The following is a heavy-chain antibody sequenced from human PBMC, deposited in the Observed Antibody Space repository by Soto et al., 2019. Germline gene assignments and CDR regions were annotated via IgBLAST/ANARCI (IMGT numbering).Heavy chain of an antibody. D-gene: IGHD1-26*01. V-gene: IGHV1-46*01. CDR2: INPSRGDT. Sequence: QVQLVQSGAEVKKPGASVKVTCKASGYTFTKFYMYWLRQAPGQGLEWVGTINPSRGDTTYAQKFQGRVTMTRDTSTSTLYMEMSSLRSEDTAVYYCARDADLAGGYWFDPWGQGTLVTVSS. J-gene: IGHJ5*02. CDR3: ARDADLAGGYWFDP. CDR1: GYTFTKFY.